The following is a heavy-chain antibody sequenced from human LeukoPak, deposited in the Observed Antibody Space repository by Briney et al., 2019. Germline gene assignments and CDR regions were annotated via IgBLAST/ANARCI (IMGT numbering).Heavy chain of an antibody. CDR1: GYTFTGYY. J-gene: IGHJ4*02. CDR3: ARKGEDYGDYDY. D-gene: IGHD4-17*01. CDR2: INPNSGGT. V-gene: IGHV1-2*02. Sequence: ASVKVSCKASGYTFTGYYMHWVRQAPGQGLEWIGWINPNSGGTHYAQKFQGRVTVTRDTSISTTYMDLSRLRSDDTAVYYCARKGEDYGDYDYWGQGTLVTVSS.